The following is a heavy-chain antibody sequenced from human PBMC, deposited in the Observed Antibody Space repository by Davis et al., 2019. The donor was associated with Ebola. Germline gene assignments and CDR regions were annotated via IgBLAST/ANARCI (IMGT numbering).Heavy chain of an antibody. J-gene: IGHJ4*02. V-gene: IGHV4-30-2*01. D-gene: IGHD2-8*01. Sequence: MPSETLSLTCAVSGGSISSGAYSWSWIRQPPGKGLEWIGYIYHSGSTYYNPSLKSRVTISLDRSKNQFSLKLSSVTAADTAVYYCARSKYCTNGVCYGDYFDYWGQGTLVTVSS. CDR2: IYHSGST. CDR1: GGSISSGAYS. CDR3: ARSKYCTNGVCYGDYFDY.